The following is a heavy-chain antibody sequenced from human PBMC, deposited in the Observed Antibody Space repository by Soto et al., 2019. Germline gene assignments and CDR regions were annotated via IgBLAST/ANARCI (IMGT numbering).Heavy chain of an antibody. Sequence: EVQLVESGGGLVKPGGSLRLSCAASGFTFSSYAMHWVRQAPGKGLEYVSAISSNEGSTYYANSVKGRFTISRDNSKNTLYHQMGRRRAEDMAVYYCAREGYCSSTRCYSFDYWGQGTLVTVSS. V-gene: IGHV3-64*01. CDR2: ISSNEGST. D-gene: IGHD2-2*01. CDR3: AREGYCSSTRCYSFDY. J-gene: IGHJ4*02. CDR1: GFTFSSYA.